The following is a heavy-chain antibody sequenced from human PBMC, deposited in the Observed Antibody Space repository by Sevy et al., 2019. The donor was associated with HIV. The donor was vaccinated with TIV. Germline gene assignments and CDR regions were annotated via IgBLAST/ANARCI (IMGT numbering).Heavy chain of an antibody. Sequence: ASVKVSCKASGGTFSSYAISWVRQAPGQGLEWMGGIIPIFGTANYAQKFQGRVTITADESTSTAYMELSSLRSEDTAVYYCASEIGYSSDWFDYWGQGTLVTVSS. CDR2: IIPIFGTA. CDR3: ASEIGYSSDWFDY. CDR1: GGTFSSYA. V-gene: IGHV1-69*13. J-gene: IGHJ4*02. D-gene: IGHD6-19*01.